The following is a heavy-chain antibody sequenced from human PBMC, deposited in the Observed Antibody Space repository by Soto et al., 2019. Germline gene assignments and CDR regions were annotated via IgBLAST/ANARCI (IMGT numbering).Heavy chain of an antibody. CDR2: ISGSGGST. Sequence: GGSLRLSCAASGFTFSSYAMSWVRQAPGKGLEWVSAISGSGGSTYYADSVKGRFTISRDNSKNTLYLQMNSLRAEDTAVYYCARFLTPRLGSYRYVDYWGQGTLVTVSS. CDR3: ARFLTPRLGSYRYVDY. J-gene: IGHJ4*02. V-gene: IGHV3-23*01. CDR1: GFTFSSYA. D-gene: IGHD3-16*02.